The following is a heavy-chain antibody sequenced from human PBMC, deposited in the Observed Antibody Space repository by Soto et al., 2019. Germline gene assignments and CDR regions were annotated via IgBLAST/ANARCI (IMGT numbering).Heavy chain of an antibody. CDR1: GYTFTGYY. D-gene: IGHD2-21*02. J-gene: IGHJ6*02. CDR3: ATQFHHCGGDCYRGPYFGMDV. CDR2: INPYTGRT. V-gene: IGHV1-2*02. Sequence: ASVKVSCKASGYTFTGYYVLWVRQAPGQGPECMGWINPYTGRTNYAQKFQGRVTMTRDTSISTACMELSKLISDDTAVYYCATQFHHCGGDCYRGPYFGMDVWGQGTTVTVSS.